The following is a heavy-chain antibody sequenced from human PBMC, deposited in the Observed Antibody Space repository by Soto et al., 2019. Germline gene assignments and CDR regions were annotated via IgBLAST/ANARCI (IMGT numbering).Heavy chain of an antibody. CDR2: ILPMFDAV. V-gene: IGHV1-69*06. CDR3: ARPKRSGYDRGDSYYHTMDV. D-gene: IGHD3-3*01. CDR1: GGTSSNFV. J-gene: IGHJ6*02. Sequence: QVQLVQSGTEVKKSGSSVKVSCRASGGTSSNFVITWVRQVPGQGLEWLGGILPMFDAVKYAQKFQDRLIITADRSTQTAAMELGSLRSEDTAVYYCARPKRSGYDRGDSYYHTMDVWGHGTTVTVS.